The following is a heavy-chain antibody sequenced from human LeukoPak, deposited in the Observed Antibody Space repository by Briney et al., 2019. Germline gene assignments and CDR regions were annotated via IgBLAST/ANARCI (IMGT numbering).Heavy chain of an antibody. V-gene: IGHV1-2*02. CDR3: ARVPGIAAAGTDV. D-gene: IGHD6-13*01. CDR2: INPNSGGT. J-gene: IGHJ4*02. Sequence: ASVKVSCKASGYTFTGYYMHWVRQAPGQGLEWMGWINPNSGGTNYAQKFQGRVTMTRDTSISTAYMELSRLRSDDTAVYYCARVPGIAAAGTDVWGRGTLVTVSS. CDR1: GYTFTGYY.